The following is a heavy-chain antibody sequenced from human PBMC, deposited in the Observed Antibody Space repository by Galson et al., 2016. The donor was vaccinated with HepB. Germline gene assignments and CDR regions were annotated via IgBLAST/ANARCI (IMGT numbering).Heavy chain of an antibody. CDR1: GFTFSTYG. Sequence: CAASGFTFSTYGMHWVRQAPGKGLEWVAVIWHDGSNKYYGDSVKGRFTISRDNSKNTLYLQMNSLRAEDTAVYYCARASRGAAAGTITYWGQGTLVTVSS. CDR3: ARASRGAAAGTITY. V-gene: IGHV3-33*01. D-gene: IGHD6-13*01. J-gene: IGHJ4*02. CDR2: IWHDGSNK.